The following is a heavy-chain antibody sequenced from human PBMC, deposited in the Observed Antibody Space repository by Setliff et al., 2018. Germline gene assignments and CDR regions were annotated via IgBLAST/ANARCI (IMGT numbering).Heavy chain of an antibody. D-gene: IGHD2-21*01. CDR1: GYSISSGFS. CDR3: AKEYVVISFVRNSHQHYGMDV. J-gene: IGHJ6*02. Sequence: PSETLSLTCAVSGYSISSGFSWVWIRQTPGKGLEWIGSFSYSGNPHYHPSLKSRVSISADTSKNVLSLRLTSVTAADTAVYYCAKEYVVISFVRNSHQHYGMDVWGPGTTVTVSS. V-gene: IGHV4-38-2*02. CDR2: FSYSGNP.